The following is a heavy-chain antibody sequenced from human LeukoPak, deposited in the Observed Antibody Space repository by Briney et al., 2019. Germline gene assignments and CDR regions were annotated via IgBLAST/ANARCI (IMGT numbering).Heavy chain of an antibody. D-gene: IGHD1-14*01. CDR1: VFTFSNYG. V-gene: IGHV3-30*02. J-gene: IGHJ3*02. Sequence: GGSLRLSCAASVFTFSNYGMHWVRQAPGKGLVWVAFIRYDGSNKYYADSVKGRFTISRDNSKNTVYLQMNSLTAEDSAVFYCAKGRTLKGNLDAFDIWGQGTMVTVSS. CDR3: AKGRTLKGNLDAFDI. CDR2: IRYDGSNK.